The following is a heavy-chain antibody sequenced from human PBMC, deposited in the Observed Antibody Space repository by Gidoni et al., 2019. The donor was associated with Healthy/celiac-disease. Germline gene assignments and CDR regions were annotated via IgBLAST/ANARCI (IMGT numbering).Heavy chain of an antibody. D-gene: IGHD2-15*01. J-gene: IGHJ3*02. CDR1: GYSFTSYW. CDR3: AIALVVVVAAPDAFDI. Sequence: EVQLVQSGAEVKKPGESLRISCKGSGYSFTSYWISWVRQMPGKGLEWMGRIDPSDSYTNYSPSFQGHVTISADKSISTAYLQWSSLKASDTAMYYCAIALVVVVAAPDAFDIWGQGTMVTVSS. V-gene: IGHV5-10-1*01. CDR2: IDPSDSYT.